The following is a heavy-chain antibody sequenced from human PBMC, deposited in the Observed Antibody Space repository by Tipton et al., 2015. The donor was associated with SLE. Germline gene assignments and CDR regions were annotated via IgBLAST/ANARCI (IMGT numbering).Heavy chain of an antibody. CDR3: AKEAGYSSSGAFDI. Sequence: SLRLSCAASGFTFSSYGMHWVRQAPGKGLEWVAFIRYDGSNKYYADSVKGRFTISRDNSKNTLYLQMNSLRAEDTAVYYCAKEAGYSSSGAFDIWGQGTMVTVSS. D-gene: IGHD6-6*01. J-gene: IGHJ3*02. V-gene: IGHV3-30*02. CDR2: IRYDGSNK. CDR1: GFTFSSYG.